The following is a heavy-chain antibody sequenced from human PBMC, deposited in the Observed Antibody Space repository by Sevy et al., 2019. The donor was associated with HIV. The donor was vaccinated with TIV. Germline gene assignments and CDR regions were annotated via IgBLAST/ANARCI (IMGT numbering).Heavy chain of an antibody. V-gene: IGHV3-15*01. CDR1: GFTFSNAW. CDR3: TTDHRRDGIVVVPFEY. CDR2: IRSKAGGGTT. Sequence: GGSLRLSCAASGFTFSNAWLSWVRQSPGKGLEWVGRIRSKAGGGTTDYATIVKGKFTISRDDSRDILYLQLNSLETEDTAVYYCTTDHRRDGIVVVPFEYWGQGTLVTVSS. J-gene: IGHJ4*02. D-gene: IGHD2-15*01.